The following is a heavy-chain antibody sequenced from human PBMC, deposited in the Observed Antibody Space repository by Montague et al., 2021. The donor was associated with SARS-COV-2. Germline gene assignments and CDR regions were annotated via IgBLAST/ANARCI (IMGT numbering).Heavy chain of an antibody. CDR3: ARIWFSSGYQGIYYFDY. D-gene: IGHD3-22*01. J-gene: IGHJ4*02. V-gene: IGHV4-59*01. CDR2: IYYSGST. Sequence: SETLSLTCTVSGGSISSYYWSWIRQPPGKGLEWIGYIYYSGSTNYNPSFKSRVTISVDTSKNQFSLKLSSVTAADTAVYYCARIWFSSGYQGIYYFDYWGQGTLVTVSS. CDR1: GGSISSYY.